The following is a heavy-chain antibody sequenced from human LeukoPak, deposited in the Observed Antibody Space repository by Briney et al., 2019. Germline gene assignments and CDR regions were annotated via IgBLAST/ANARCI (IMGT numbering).Heavy chain of an antibody. CDR1: GFTFSDYY. CDR3: ASSSGEAGMDAFDI. D-gene: IGHD6-19*01. CDR2: ISSSGSTI. V-gene: IGHV3-11*04. Sequence: PGGSLRLSCAASGFTFSDYYMSWIRQAPGKWLEWVSYISSSGSTIYYADSVKGRFTISRDNAKNSLYLQMNSLRAEDTAVYYCASSSGEAGMDAFDIWGQGTMVTVSS. J-gene: IGHJ3*02.